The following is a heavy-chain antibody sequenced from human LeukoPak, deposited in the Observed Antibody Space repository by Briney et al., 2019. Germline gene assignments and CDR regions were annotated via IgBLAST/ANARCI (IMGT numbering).Heavy chain of an antibody. CDR1: GFTFSNAW. J-gene: IGHJ6*03. V-gene: IGHV3-15*01. Sequence: PGGSLRLSCAASGFTFSNAWMSWVRQAPGKGLEWVGRIKGKTDGGTTDYAATVKGRFTISRDDSKNTLYLQMNSLKTEDTAVYYCTTGRKRNYYYYYMDVWGKGTTVTVSS. CDR3: TTGRKRNYYYYYMDV. CDR2: IKGKTDGGTT.